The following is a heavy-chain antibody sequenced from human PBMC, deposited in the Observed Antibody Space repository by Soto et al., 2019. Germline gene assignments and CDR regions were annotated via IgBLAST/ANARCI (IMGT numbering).Heavy chain of an antibody. CDR3: ATGLDY. CDR1: GFTFSSYG. CDR2: ISYDGSNK. V-gene: IGHV3-30*03. J-gene: IGHJ4*02. Sequence: QVQLVESGGGVVQPGRSLRLSCAASGFTFSSYGMHWVRQAPGKGLEWVAVISYDGSNKYYADSVKGRFTISRDNSKNTLYLQMNSLRAEDTAVYYCATGLDYWGQGTLVTVSS. D-gene: IGHD2-8*02.